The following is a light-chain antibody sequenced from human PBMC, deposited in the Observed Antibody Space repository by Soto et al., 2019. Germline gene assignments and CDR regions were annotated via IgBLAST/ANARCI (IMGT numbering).Light chain of an antibody. J-gene: IGKJ5*01. V-gene: IGKV1-5*03. CDR1: QTISSW. CDR3: QQTYTTPEIT. Sequence: DIQMTQSPSTLSGSVGDRVTITCRASQTISSWLAWYQQEPGKAPKLLIYKASTLKSGVPTRFSGSGSGTDFTLTISSLQPEDFAIYYCQQTYTTPEITFGQGTRLEIK. CDR2: KAS.